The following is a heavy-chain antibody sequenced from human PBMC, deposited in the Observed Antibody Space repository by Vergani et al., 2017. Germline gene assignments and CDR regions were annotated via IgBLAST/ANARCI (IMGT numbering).Heavy chain of an antibody. CDR3: TSQSIAVAGPAADY. D-gene: IGHD6-19*01. Sequence: VQLVESGGGVVKPGRSLKLSCAASGFTFSGSAMHWVRQASGKGLEWVGRIRSKANSYATAYAASVKGRFTIYRDDSKNTSYSQMNSLKTEDTAVYYCTSQSIAVAGPAADYWGQGTLVTVSS. CDR2: IRSKANSYAT. J-gene: IGHJ4*02. CDR1: GFTFSGSA. V-gene: IGHV3-73*01.